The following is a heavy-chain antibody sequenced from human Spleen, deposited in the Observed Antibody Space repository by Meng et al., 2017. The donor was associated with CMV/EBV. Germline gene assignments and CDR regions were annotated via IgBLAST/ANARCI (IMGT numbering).Heavy chain of an antibody. V-gene: IGHV1-69*04. J-gene: IGHJ4*02. CDR3: AKDASLKPSRFVVAIANILDY. CDR2: IIPILGIA. Sequence: SVKVSCKASGGTFSSYTISWVRQAPGQGLEWMGRIIPILGIANYAQKFQGRVTITADKSTSTAYMELSSLRSEDTAVYYCAKDASLKPSRFVVAIANILDYWGQGTLVTVSS. CDR1: GGTFSSYT. D-gene: IGHD2-21*01.